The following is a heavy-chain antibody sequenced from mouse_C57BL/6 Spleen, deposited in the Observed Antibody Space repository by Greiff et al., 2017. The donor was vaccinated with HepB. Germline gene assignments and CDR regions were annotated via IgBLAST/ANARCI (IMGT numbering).Heavy chain of an antibody. J-gene: IGHJ2*01. Sequence: VKLQESGPGLVAPSQSLSITCTVSGFSLTSYAISWVRQPPGKGLEWLGVIWTGGGTNYNSALKSRLSISKDNSKSQVFLKMNSLQTDDTARYYCARNKGSSYPYYFDYWGQGTTLTVSS. CDR3: ARNKGSSYPYYFDY. CDR2: IWTGGGT. V-gene: IGHV2-9-1*01. CDR1: GFSLTSYA. D-gene: IGHD1-1*01.